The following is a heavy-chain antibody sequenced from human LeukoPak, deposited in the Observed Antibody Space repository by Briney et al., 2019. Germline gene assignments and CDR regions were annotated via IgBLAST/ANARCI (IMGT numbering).Heavy chain of an antibody. D-gene: IGHD6-19*01. CDR3: AKSVCSSCCYEDY. V-gene: IGHV3-23*01. CDR1: GFTFSNYA. J-gene: IGHJ4*02. CDR2: IINSGGST. Sequence: PGGSLRLSCAASGFTFSNYAMSWVRQAPGKGLEWVSFIINSGGSTYYTDSVKGRFTISRDDSKNTLYLQMNSLRAEDTAVYYCAKSVCSSCCYEDYWGQGTLVTVAS.